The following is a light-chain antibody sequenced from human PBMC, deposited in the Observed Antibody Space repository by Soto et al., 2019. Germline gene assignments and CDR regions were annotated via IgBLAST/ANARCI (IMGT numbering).Light chain of an antibody. Sequence: QSALTQPASVSGSPGQSITISCTGTSRDVGAYKLDSWYQQHPGKAPKLIIYEVGERPSGASNRFSGSKSGNTASLTISGLQAEDEAYYYCGSYAGGSRVFGTGTKATVL. J-gene: IGLJ1*01. CDR2: EVG. CDR1: SRDVGAYKL. V-gene: IGLV2-23*02. CDR3: GSYAGGSRV.